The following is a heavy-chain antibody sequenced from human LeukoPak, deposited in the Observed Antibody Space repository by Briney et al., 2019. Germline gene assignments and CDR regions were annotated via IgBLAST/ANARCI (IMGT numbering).Heavy chain of an antibody. CDR2: IYYSGST. J-gene: IGHJ4*02. V-gene: IGHV4-39*07. D-gene: IGHD3-22*01. CDR3: ARGGDDSSGYYAPGGFDY. CDR1: GGSISSSSYY. Sequence: SETLSLTCTVSGGSISSSSYYWGWIRQPPGKGLEWIGSIYYSGSTYYNPSLKSRVTISVDTSKNQFSLKLSSVTAADTAVYYCARGGDDSSGYYAPGGFDYWGQGTLVTVSS.